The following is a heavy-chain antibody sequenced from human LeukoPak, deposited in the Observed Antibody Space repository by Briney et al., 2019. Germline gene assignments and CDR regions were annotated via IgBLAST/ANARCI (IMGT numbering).Heavy chain of an antibody. CDR1: GYTFTAYF. J-gene: IGHJ1*01. CDR2: INPNTGGA. CDR3: ARDLPGQYSSSGARPFRH. D-gene: IGHD3-10*01. Sequence: ASVKVSCKASGYTFTAYFVHWVRQAPGQGLEWMGFINPNTGGANYAQKFLGRVTMTRDTSISTAYMELSRLKSDDTAVYYCARDLPGQYSSSGARPFRHWGQGALVTVSS. V-gene: IGHV1-2*02.